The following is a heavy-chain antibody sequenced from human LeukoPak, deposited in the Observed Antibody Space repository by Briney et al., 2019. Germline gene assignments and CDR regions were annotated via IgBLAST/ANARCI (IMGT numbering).Heavy chain of an antibody. D-gene: IGHD3-10*01. V-gene: IGHV1-24*01. CDR3: APIPPYGSGIGNWFDP. Sequence: GASVKVSCKVSGYTLTELSMHWVRQAPGKGLEWMGGFDPEDGETIYAQKFQGRVTMTEDTSTDTAYMELSSLRSEDTAVYYCAPIPPYGSGIGNWFDPWGQGTLVTVSS. CDR1: GYTLTELS. J-gene: IGHJ5*02. CDR2: FDPEDGET.